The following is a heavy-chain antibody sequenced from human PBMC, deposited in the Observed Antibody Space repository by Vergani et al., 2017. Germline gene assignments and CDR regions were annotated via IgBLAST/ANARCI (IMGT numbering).Heavy chain of an antibody. CDR3: AKGVYCSSTSCYEGPGYYYGMGV. J-gene: IGHJ6*02. D-gene: IGHD2-2*01. CDR2: ISGSGGNT. CDR1: GFTFSSYA. V-gene: IGHV3-23*01. Sequence: EVQLLESGGGLVQPGGSLRLSCAASGFTFSSYAMSWVRQVPGKGLEWVSGISGSGGNTYYANSVKGRFTISRDNSKNTLYLQMNSLRADDTAVYYCAKGVYCSSTSCYEGPGYYYGMGVWGQGTTVTFSS.